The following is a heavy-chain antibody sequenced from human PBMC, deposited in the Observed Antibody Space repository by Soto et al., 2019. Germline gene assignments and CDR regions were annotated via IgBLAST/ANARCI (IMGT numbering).Heavy chain of an antibody. CDR3: ARQSSGYWDY. V-gene: IGHV4-39*01. J-gene: IGHJ4*02. D-gene: IGHD2-21*01. CDR2: IYYSGST. Sequence: PSETLSLTCTVSGGSISSRSYYWGWIRQPPGKGLEWIGSIYYSGSTYYNPSLKSRVTISVDTSKNQFSLKLSSVTAADTAVYYCARQSSGYWDYWGQGTLVTVSS. CDR1: GGSISSRSYY.